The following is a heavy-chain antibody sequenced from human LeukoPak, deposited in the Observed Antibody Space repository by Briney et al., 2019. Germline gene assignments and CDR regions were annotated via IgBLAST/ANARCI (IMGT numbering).Heavy chain of an antibody. V-gene: IGHV4-34*01. CDR2: INDSGRI. CDR3: ARRWNYGRNYYIDV. J-gene: IGHJ6*03. CDR1: GGSFSNYY. Sequence: SETLSLTCVVYGGSFSNYYWSWIRQTPGKGMEWIGEINDSGRINYNPSLMSRVTVSVDTSKNQFSLRLTSVTATDTAVYYCARRWNYGRNYYIDVWGKGATVSVSS. D-gene: IGHD1-7*01.